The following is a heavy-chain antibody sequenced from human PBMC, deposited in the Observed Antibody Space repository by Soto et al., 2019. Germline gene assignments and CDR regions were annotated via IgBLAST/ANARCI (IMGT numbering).Heavy chain of an antibody. CDR3: TTAEVIDACNI. J-gene: IGHJ3*02. V-gene: IGHV3-15*01. Sequence: EVQLVESGGGLAEPGGSLRLSCAASGFTFSNVWMTWVRQAPGKGLEWVGRIKRQTDGGTIDYAAPVKGRFTISRDDSKNTLYLQMISLKIEDTAVYYCTTAEVIDACNIWGQGTMVTVSS. CDR1: GFTFSNVW. D-gene: IGHD2-21*01. CDR2: IKRQTDGGTI.